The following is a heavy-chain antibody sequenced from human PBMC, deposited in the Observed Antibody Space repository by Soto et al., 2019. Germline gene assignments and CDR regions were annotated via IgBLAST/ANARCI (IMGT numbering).Heavy chain of an antibody. V-gene: IGHV3-23*01. D-gene: IGHD4-17*01. CDR2: ITNSGGST. Sequence: GGSLRLSCAASGFTFTTYAMSWVRQAPGKGLDWVSAITNSGGSTYYADSVKGRFTISRDNSKNTLYLQMNSLRAEDTAVYYCAKDDYGDFRGVCDSWGQGTLVTVSS. CDR3: AKDDYGDFRGVCDS. CDR1: GFTFTTYA. J-gene: IGHJ5*01.